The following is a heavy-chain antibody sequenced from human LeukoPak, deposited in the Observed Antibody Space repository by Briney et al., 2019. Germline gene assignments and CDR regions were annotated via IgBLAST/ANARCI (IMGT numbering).Heavy chain of an antibody. CDR2: IRYDGSNK. CDR1: GFTFSSYG. Sequence: GGSLRLSCAASGFTFSSYGMHWVRQAPGKGLEWAAFIRYDGSNKYYADSVKGRFTISRDNSKNTLYLQMNSLRAEDTAVYYCTRDTWMARMVRGAKYYFDYWGQGTLVTVSS. V-gene: IGHV3-30*02. CDR3: TRDTWMARMVRGAKYYFDY. J-gene: IGHJ4*02. D-gene: IGHD3-10*01.